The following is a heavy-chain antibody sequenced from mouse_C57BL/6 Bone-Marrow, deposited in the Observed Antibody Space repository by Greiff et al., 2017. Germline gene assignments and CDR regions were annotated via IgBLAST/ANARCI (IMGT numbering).Heavy chain of an antibody. CDR3: ARGNHYSDYAMDY. CDR2: VNPGSGGT. J-gene: IGHJ4*01. CDR1: GYAFTNYL. Sequence: QVQLQQSGAELVRPGTSVKVSCKASGYAFTNYLIEWVKQRPGQGLEWIGVVNPGSGGTNYNEKFKGKATLTADKSSSTAYMQLSSLTSEDSAVYVCARGNHYSDYAMDYWGQGTSVTVSS. D-gene: IGHD2-1*01. V-gene: IGHV1-54*01.